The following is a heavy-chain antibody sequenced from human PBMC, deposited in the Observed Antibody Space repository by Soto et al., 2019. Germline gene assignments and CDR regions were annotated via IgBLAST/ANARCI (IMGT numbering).Heavy chain of an antibody. J-gene: IGHJ3*02. V-gene: IGHV1-69*13. CDR1: GGTFSSYA. Sequence: GASVKVSCKASGGTFSSYAISWVRQAPGQGLEWMGGIIPIFGTANYAQKFQGRVTITADESTSTAYMELSSLRSEDTAVYYCARPWDAVGATPPEAFDIWGQGTMVTVSS. CDR3: ARPWDAVGATPPEAFDI. CDR2: IIPIFGTA. D-gene: IGHD1-26*01.